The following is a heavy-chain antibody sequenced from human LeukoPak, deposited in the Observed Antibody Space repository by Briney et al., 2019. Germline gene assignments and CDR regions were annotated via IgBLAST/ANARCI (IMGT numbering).Heavy chain of an antibody. CDR2: ISYDGSNK. V-gene: IGHV3-30*18. J-gene: IGHJ4*02. CDR3: AKDSSPYYYDSSGPLY. Sequence: GGSLRLSCAASGFTLSSYWMSWVRQAPGKGLEWVAVISYDGSNKYYADSVKGRFTISRDNSKNTLYLQMNSLRAEDTAVYYCAKDSSPYYYDSSGPLYWGQGTLVTVSS. D-gene: IGHD3-22*01. CDR1: GFTLSSYW.